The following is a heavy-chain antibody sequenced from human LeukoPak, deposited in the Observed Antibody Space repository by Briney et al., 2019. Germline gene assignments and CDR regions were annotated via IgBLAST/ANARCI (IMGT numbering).Heavy chain of an antibody. CDR3: ARLPYLYCSGGSCSY. CDR2: IYYDGST. Sequence: PSETLSLTCTVSGGSISSYYWSWVRQPPGKGLDWIGYIYYDGSTNYTPSLKSRVIISVDTSQNQFSLKLNSVTAADTAVYYCARLPYLYCSGGSCSYWGQGTLVTVSS. D-gene: IGHD2-15*01. CDR1: GGSISSYY. J-gene: IGHJ4*02. V-gene: IGHV4-59*08.